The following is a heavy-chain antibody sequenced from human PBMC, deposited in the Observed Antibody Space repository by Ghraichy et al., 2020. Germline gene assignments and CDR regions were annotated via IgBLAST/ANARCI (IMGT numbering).Heavy chain of an antibody. D-gene: IGHD6-13*01. J-gene: IGHJ2*01. CDR1: GFTFSSYS. V-gene: IGHV3-21*01. CDR2: ISSSSSYI. Sequence: GGSLRLSCAASGFTFSSYSMNWVRQAPGKGLEWVSSISSSSSYIYFADSVKGRFTISRDNAKNSLYLQMNSLRAEDTAVYYCARDLGSTSWYPRYFDLWGRRTLVTLAS. CDR3: ARDLGSTSWYPRYFDL.